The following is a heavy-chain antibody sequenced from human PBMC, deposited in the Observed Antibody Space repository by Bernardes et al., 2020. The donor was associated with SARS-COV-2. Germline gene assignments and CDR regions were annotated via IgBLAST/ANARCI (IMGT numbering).Heavy chain of an antibody. CDR1: GIPFSSHA. J-gene: IGHJ6*02. CDR3: ATAEPQYYYYYGMDV. CDR2: ISGRGGST. Sequence: GGSLGTPRAASGIPFSSHAMSWGRQGPGEGAGGGPAISGRGGSTYYADSVEGRFTISRDNSKNTLYLQMNSLRAEDTAVYYCATAEPQYYYYYGMDVWGQGTTVTVSS. V-gene: IGHV3-23*01. D-gene: IGHD1-26*01.